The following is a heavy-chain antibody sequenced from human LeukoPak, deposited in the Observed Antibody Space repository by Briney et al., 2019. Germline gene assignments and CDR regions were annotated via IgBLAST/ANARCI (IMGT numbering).Heavy chain of an antibody. D-gene: IGHD6-13*01. CDR3: ARDLGSSWFEPLDY. CDR2: VYHSGST. CDR1: GGSISSSSYY. Sequence: KTSETLSLTCTVSGGSISSSSYYWGWIRQPPGKGLEWIGEVYHSGSTNYNSFLKSRVTISVDKSKNQFSLKLTSATAADTAVYYCARDLGSSWFEPLDYWGQGILVIVSS. J-gene: IGHJ4*02. V-gene: IGHV4-39*07.